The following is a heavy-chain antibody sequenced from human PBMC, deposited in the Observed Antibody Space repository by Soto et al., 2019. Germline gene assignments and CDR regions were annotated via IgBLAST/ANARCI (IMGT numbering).Heavy chain of an antibody. V-gene: IGHV3-74*01. Sequence: EVQLVESGGGLVQPGESLRLSCAASGFTFSSYWMHWIRQAPGKGLVWVARVSSDGSSTVYANSVTGRLTISRDNAKNTLYLQMNSLSDEDTAVYYCARGLPNFSSFDSWGQGTLVTVSP. CDR3: ARGLPNFSSFDS. J-gene: IGHJ4*02. CDR2: VSSDGSST. D-gene: IGHD5-12*01. CDR1: GFTFSSYW.